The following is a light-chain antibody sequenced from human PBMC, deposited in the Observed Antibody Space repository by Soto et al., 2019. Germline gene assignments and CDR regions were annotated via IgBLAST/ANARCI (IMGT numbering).Light chain of an antibody. CDR3: QQYNTYWT. J-gene: IGKJ1*01. CDR1: QSISNW. Sequence: DIQMTQSPSTLSASVGGRVTITCRASQSISNWLAWYQQKPGKAPKVLIYDASSLESGVPSRFIGSGSGTEFTLTISSLQPDDFATDYCQQYNTYWTVGQGTKVDIK. CDR2: DAS. V-gene: IGKV1-5*01.